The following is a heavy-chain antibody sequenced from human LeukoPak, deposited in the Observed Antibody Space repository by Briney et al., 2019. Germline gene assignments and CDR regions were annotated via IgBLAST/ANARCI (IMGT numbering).Heavy chain of an antibody. D-gene: IGHD2-2*02. J-gene: IGHJ4*02. CDR1: GGSISSSSYY. CDR2: IYYSGST. CDR3: ARKAEDVVVPAAIGDY. V-gene: IGHV4-39*01. Sequence: SETLSLTCTVSGGSISSSSYYWGWIRQPPGKGLEWIGSIYYSGSTYYNPSLKSRVTISVDTSKNQFSLKLSSVTAADTAVYYCARKAEDVVVPAAIGDYWGQGTLVTVSS.